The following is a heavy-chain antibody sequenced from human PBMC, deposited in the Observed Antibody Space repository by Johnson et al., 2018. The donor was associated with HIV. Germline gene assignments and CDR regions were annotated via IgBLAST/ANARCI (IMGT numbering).Heavy chain of an antibody. CDR2: ISGSGGGI. CDR3: ARVRYSSGWPIYAFDI. Sequence: VQLVESGGGEVQPGRSLRLSCAASGFTFSTYAMSWVRQAPGKGLEWVSAISGSGGGIYYADSVKGRFTISRDNARNSLYLQMNSLRAEDTAVYYCARVRYSSGWPIYAFDIWGQGTVVIVSS. V-gene: IGHV3-23*04. CDR1: GFTFSTYA. D-gene: IGHD6-19*01. J-gene: IGHJ3*02.